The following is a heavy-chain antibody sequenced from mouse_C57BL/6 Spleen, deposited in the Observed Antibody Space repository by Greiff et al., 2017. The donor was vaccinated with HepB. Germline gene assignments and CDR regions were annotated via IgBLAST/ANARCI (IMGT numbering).Heavy chain of an antibody. CDR1: GYTFTSYW. V-gene: IGHV1-69*01. Sequence: VQLQQPGAELVMPGASVKLSCKASGYTFTSYWMHWVKQRPGQGLEWIGEIDPSDSYTNYNQKFKGKSTLTVDKSSSTAYMQLSSLTSEDSAVYYCARLEYYAMDYWGQVTSVTVSS. J-gene: IGHJ4*01. CDR3: ARLEYYAMDY. CDR2: IDPSDSYT.